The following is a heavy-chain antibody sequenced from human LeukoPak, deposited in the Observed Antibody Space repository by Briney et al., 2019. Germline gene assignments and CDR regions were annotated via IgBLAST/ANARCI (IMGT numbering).Heavy chain of an antibody. V-gene: IGHV4-34*01. J-gene: IGHJ4*02. CDR3: ASGYAHGY. Sequence: PSETLSLTCAVYGGSFSGYYWSWIRQPPGKGLEWIGEINHSGSTNYNPSLKSRVTISVDTSKNQFSLKLSSVTAADTAVYYCASGYAHGYWGQGILVTVSS. CDR1: GGSFSGYY. CDR2: INHSGST.